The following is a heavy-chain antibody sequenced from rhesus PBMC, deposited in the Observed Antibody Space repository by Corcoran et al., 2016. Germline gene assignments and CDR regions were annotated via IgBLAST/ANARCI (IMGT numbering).Heavy chain of an antibody. V-gene: IGHV4-169*02. D-gene: IGHD1-1*01. CDR1: GGSISSSY. J-gene: IGHJ4*01. CDR2: IYGRGSST. Sequence: QLQLQESGPGLVKPSETLSVTCAVSGGSISSSYWSWIRQAPGKGLEWIGYIYGRGSSTNYNPSLKSRVTLSVDTSKNQLSLKLSSVTAADTAVYYCASGTAGTSDYWGQGVLVTVSS. CDR3: ASGTAGTSDY.